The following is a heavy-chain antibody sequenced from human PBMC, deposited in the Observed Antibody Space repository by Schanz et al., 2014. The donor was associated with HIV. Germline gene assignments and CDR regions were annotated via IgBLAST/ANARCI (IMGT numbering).Heavy chain of an antibody. Sequence: QVQLQQWGAGLLGPSETLSLTCAVSGASFSGFYWGWIRQAPGKRPEWIGEIHHSGTTNYNPSLRSRVTISIDTSKNQFFLKLKSMTAADAAVYYCARGRRRHLLFKERFSWFDPWGQGTLVTVSS. CDR1: GASFSGFY. CDR2: IHHSGTT. D-gene: IGHD3-10*01. CDR3: ARGRRRHLLFKERFSWFDP. V-gene: IGHV4-34*01. J-gene: IGHJ5*02.